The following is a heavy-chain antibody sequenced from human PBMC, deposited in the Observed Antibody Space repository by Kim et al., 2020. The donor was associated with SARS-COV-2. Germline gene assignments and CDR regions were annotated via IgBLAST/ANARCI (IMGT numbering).Heavy chain of an antibody. J-gene: IGHJ6*02. CDR1: GFTFSSYG. V-gene: IGHV3-33*08. CDR3: ARDGEYSSSWYYYYYGMDV. D-gene: IGHD6-13*01. Sequence: GGSLRLSCAASGFTFSSYGMHWVRQAPGKGLEWVAVIWYDGSNKYYADSVKGRFTISRDNSKNTLYLQMNSLRAEDTAVYYCARDGEYSSSWYYYYYGMDVWGQGTTVTVSS. CDR2: IWYDGSNK.